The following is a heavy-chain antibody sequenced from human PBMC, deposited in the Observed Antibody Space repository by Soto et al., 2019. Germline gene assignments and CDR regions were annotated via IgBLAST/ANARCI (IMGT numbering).Heavy chain of an antibody. J-gene: IGHJ3*02. D-gene: IGHD1-1*01. CDR2: MYHSGSHK. V-gene: IGHV4-30-2*01. Sequence: SETLSLTCAVSGGSTSSGGYSWSWIRQPPGKGLEWIGYMYHSGSHKYYADPVKDRFTISRDNFKNTLYLQINSLRDEDSAVYYCTTELNDMQAFDIWGQGTMVTVSS. CDR3: TTELNDMQAFDI. CDR1: GGSTSSGGYS.